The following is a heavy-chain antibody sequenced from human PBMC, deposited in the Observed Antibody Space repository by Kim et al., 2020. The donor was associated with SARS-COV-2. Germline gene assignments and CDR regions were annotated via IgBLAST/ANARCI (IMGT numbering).Heavy chain of an antibody. V-gene: IGHV5-51*01. CDR2: IYPDDSDT. CDR3: ATTGEDSYDFAFDI. Sequence: GESLKISCKASGYTFSPYWIIWVRQMPGRGLEWMGIIYPDDSDTRYSPSFQGQVTISADKSISTAYLQWSSLKASDTAVYYCATTGEDSYDFAFDIWGQG. D-gene: IGHD7-27*01. J-gene: IGHJ3*02. CDR1: GYTFSPYW.